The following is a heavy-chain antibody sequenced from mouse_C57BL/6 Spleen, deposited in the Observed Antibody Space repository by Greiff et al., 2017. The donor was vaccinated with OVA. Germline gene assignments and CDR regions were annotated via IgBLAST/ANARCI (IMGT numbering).Heavy chain of an antibody. D-gene: IGHD1-1*01. CDR1: GYSITSGYY. CDR2: ISYDGSN. J-gene: IGHJ2*01. Sequence: EVQLVESGPGLVKPSQSLSLTCSVTGYSITSGYYWNWIRQFPGNKLEWMGYISYDGSNNYNPSLKNRISITRDTSKNQFFLKLNSVTTEDTATYYCARDHHYYGSSYFDYWGQGTTLTVSS. CDR3: ARDHHYYGSSYFDY. V-gene: IGHV3-6*01.